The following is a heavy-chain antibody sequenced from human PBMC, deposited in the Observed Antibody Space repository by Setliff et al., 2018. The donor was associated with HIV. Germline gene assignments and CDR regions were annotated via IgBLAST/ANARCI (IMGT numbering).Heavy chain of an antibody. CDR3: ARIVRWELVATSTFFYYYMDV. CDR2: VFYTGST. V-gene: IGHV4-59*08. D-gene: IGHD1-26*01. J-gene: IGHJ6*03. Sequence: SETLSLTCTVSGGSISSYSWSWLRQPPGKGLEWIGYVFYTGSTTYSPSLKSRLTISVDTSQHQFSLKLTSVTAADTAVYYCARIVRWELVATSTFFYYYMDVWGKGTTVTVSS. CDR1: GGSISSYS.